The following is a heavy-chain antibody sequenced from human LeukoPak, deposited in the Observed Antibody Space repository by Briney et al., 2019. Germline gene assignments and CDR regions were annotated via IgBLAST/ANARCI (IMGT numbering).Heavy chain of an antibody. D-gene: IGHD3-10*01. CDR1: GFTFSSYS. V-gene: IGHV3-21*01. Sequence: PGGSLRLSCAASGFTFSSYSMNWVRQAPGKGLEWVSSISSSSNYMYYADSVKGRFTISRDNAKNSLYLQMNSLRAEDTAVYYCARGLDGPDGGYCFGYWGQGTLVTVSS. CDR2: ISSSSNYM. CDR3: ARGLDGPDGGYCFGY. J-gene: IGHJ4*02.